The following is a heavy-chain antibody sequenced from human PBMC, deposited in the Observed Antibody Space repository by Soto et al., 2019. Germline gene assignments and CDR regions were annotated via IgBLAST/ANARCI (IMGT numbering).Heavy chain of an antibody. Sequence: QVQLVQSGAEVKKPGASVKVSCKASGYTFTSYDINWVRQATGQGLEWMGWMNPNSGNTGYAQKFQGRVTMTRNTAICTAYVELSSRRSDGTAVYYCAIDARYGCNVWFGPWGPGTLVTVSS. CDR2: MNPNSGNT. CDR3: AIDARYGCNVWFGP. D-gene: IGHD4-17*01. CDR1: GYTFTSYD. V-gene: IGHV1-8*01. J-gene: IGHJ5*02.